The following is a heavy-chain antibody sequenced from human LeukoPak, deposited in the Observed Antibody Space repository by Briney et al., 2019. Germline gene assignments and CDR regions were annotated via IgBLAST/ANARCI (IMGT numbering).Heavy chain of an antibody. CDR2: IYTSGST. D-gene: IGHD2-2*01. J-gene: IGHJ5*02. V-gene: IGHV4-61*02. Sequence: PSQTLSLTCTVSGGSISSGSYYWSWIRQPAGKGLEWIGRIYTSGSTNYNPSLKSRVTISVDTSKNQFSLKLSSVTAADTAVYYCARGQYCSSTSCYGRWFDPWGQGTLVTVSS. CDR1: GGSISSGSYY. CDR3: ARGQYCSSTSCYGRWFDP.